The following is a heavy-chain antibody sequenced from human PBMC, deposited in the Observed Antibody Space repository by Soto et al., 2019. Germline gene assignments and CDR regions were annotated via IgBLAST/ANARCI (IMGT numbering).Heavy chain of an antibody. D-gene: IGHD3-16*01. CDR1: GYTPTNYD. V-gene: IGHV1-18*01. Sequence: QVHLVQSGAEVKTPGASVKVSCQTSGYTPTNYDIGWVRQAPGQGLEWMGWISAYNGNTNYAQKLPGRLTMTTDTPTGTAYMELRSLRSDDTDVYYCAIALYRSETYCAVDNWGQGTLVTVSS. CDR2: ISAYNGNT. CDR3: AIALYRSETYCAVDN. J-gene: IGHJ4*02.